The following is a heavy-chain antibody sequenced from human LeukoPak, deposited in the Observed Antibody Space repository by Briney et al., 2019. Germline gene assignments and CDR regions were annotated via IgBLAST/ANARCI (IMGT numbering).Heavy chain of an antibody. Sequence: SQTLSLTCDISGDSVSSDSAAWNWIRQSPSRGLEWLGRTYYRSKWYNDYAVSVKSRITINPDTSKNQFSLQLNSVTPEDTAVYYCARDRAAAGTWIYYGMDVWGQGTTVTVSS. CDR3: ARDRAAAGTWIYYGMDV. D-gene: IGHD6-13*01. V-gene: IGHV6-1*01. J-gene: IGHJ6*02. CDR1: GDSVSSDSAA. CDR2: TYYRSKWYN.